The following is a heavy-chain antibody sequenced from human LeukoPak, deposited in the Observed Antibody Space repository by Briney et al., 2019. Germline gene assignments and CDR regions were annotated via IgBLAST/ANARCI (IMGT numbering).Heavy chain of an antibody. CDR2: ISGSGGRT. Sequence: GGSLRLSCAASGFTFSNYAMSWVRQAPGKGLEWVSAISGSGGRTYYAASVKGRFTISRDNSKNTLYLQMNSLRAEDTAVYYCAKGPSDIVVSYYGMDVWGQGTTVTVSS. CDR3: AKGPSDIVVSYYGMDV. CDR1: GFTFSNYA. V-gene: IGHV3-23*01. J-gene: IGHJ6*02. D-gene: IGHD5-12*01.